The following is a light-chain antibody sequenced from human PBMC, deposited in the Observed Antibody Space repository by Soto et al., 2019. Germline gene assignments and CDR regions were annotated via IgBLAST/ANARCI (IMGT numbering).Light chain of an antibody. CDR3: QQSSILRYT. V-gene: IGKV1-39*01. Sequence: DIQMTQSPSSLSASVGDRVTITCRASQSVGSLLNWFQQKPGKAPKLLIYAASTLQSWAPSRFSGSGAGTDFTLIISSLQPEDFATYYCQQSSILRYTFGQGTKVEI. J-gene: IGKJ2*01. CDR1: QSVGSL. CDR2: AAS.